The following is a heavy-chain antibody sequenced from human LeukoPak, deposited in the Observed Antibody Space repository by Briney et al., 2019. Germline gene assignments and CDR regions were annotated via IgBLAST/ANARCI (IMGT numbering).Heavy chain of an antibody. V-gene: IGHV3-30-3*01. D-gene: IGHD3-10*01. Sequence: GGSLRLSCAASGFTFSSYAMHWVRQAPGKGLEWVAVISYDGSNKYYADSVKGRFTISRDNSKNTLYLQMNSLRAEDTAVYYCARKDYDIWFGDFDYWGQGTLVTVSS. CDR2: ISYDGSNK. CDR1: GFTFSSYA. J-gene: IGHJ4*02. CDR3: ARKDYDIWFGDFDY.